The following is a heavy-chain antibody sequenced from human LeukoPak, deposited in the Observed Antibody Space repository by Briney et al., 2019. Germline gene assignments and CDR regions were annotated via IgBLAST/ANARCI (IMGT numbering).Heavy chain of an antibody. CDR1: GGSISSYY. V-gene: IGHV4-4*07. CDR3: ARERPDRNYYYMDV. CDR2: IYTSGST. J-gene: IGHJ6*03. Sequence: SETLSLTCTVSGGSISSYYWSWIRQPAGKGLEWIGRIYTSGSTNYNPSLKRRVTMSVDTSKNQFSLKLSSVTAADTAVYYCARERPDRNYYYMDVWGKGTTVTVSS.